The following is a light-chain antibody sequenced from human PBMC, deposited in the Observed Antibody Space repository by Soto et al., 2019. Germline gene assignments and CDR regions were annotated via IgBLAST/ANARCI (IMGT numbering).Light chain of an antibody. CDR1: GSDVGGFNF. CDR2: DVS. CDR3: SSYTGTTTLGYV. J-gene: IGLJ1*01. V-gene: IGLV2-14*03. Sequence: QSVLTQPASVSGSPGQSITISCTGTGSDVGGFNFVSWYQQHPGKAPKLIIYDVSDRPSGVSNRFSGSKSGNTASQTISGLQTEDEAAYYCSSYTGTTTLGYVFGTGTKVTVL.